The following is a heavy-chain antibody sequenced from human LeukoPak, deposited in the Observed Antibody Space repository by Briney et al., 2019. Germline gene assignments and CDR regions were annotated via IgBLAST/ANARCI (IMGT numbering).Heavy chain of an antibody. V-gene: IGHV3-33*01. CDR2: IWYDGSNK. CDR3: ARVGVPSSNYYDFWSGYYYFDY. D-gene: IGHD3-3*01. CDR1: GFTFSSYG. J-gene: IGHJ4*02. Sequence: PGGSLRLSCAASGFTFSSYGMHWVRQAPGKGLEWVAVIWYDGSNKYYADSVKGRFTISRDNSKNTLYLQMNSLRAEDTAVYYCARVGVPSSNYYDFWSGYYYFDYWGQGTLVTVSS.